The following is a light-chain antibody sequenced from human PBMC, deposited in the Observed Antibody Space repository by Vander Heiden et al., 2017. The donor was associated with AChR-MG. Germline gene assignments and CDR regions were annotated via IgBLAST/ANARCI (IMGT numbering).Light chain of an antibody. Sequence: EIVLTQSPATLSLSPGERATLSCSATQSVSSDVAWYQQKPGLAPRRLIYDACNSGGGTDFDFTLSSRELEDFEVYYCQQRNNGHPMFTFGQGTKVDIK. CDR2: DAC. V-gene: IGKV3-11*01. CDR3: QQRNNGHPMFT. J-gene: IGKJ3*01. CDR1: QSVSSD.